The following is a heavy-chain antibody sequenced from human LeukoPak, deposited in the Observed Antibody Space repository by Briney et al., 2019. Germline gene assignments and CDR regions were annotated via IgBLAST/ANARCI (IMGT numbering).Heavy chain of an antibody. V-gene: IGHV1-69-2*01. D-gene: IGHD4-23*01. CDR1: GYTFTDYY. Sequence: ASVKISCKVSGYTFTDYYMHWVQQAPGKGLEWMGLVDPEDGETIYAEKFQGRVTITADTSTDTAYMELSSLRSKDTAVYYCATVDYGGQRGWDYWGQGTLVTVSS. CDR3: ATVDYGGQRGWDY. J-gene: IGHJ4*02. CDR2: VDPEDGET.